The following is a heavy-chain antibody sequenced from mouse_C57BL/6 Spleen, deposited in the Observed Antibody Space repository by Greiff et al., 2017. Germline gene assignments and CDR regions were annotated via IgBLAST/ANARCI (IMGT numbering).Heavy chain of an antibody. CDR2: INPSTGGT. V-gene: IGHV1-42*01. J-gene: IGHJ4*01. CDR3: ARSSVYYGNSYAMDY. CDR1: GYSFTGYY. Sequence: VQLQQSGPELVKPGASVQISCKASGYSFTGYYLNWVKQSPEKSLEWIGAINPSTGGTTYNQKFKAKATLTVDKSSSTAYMQLKSLTSEDSAVYYCARSSVYYGNSYAMDYWGQGTSVTVSS. D-gene: IGHD2-1*01.